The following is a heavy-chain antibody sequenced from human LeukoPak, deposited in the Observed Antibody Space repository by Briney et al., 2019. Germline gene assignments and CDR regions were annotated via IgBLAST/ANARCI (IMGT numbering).Heavy chain of an antibody. J-gene: IGHJ6*02. V-gene: IGHV3-23*01. Sequence: GGSLRLSCAASGFTFSSYAMSWVRQAPGKGLEWVSAISGSGGSTYYADSVRGRFTISRDNSKNTLYLQMNSLRAEDTAVYYCAKDQYCSSTSCYFPYYYYGMDVWGQGTTVTVSS. CDR3: AKDQYCSSTSCYFPYYYYGMDV. CDR2: ISGSGGST. CDR1: GFTFSSYA. D-gene: IGHD2-2*01.